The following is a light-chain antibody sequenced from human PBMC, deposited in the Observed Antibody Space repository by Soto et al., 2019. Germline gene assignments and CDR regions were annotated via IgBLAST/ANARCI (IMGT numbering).Light chain of an antibody. V-gene: IGKV1-5*03. CDR1: QTISSW. CDR2: KAS. CDR3: QQSYSTSWT. Sequence: DIQMTQSPSTLSGSVGDRVTITCRASQTISSWLAWYQQKPGKAPKLLIYKASTLKSGVPSRFSGSGSGTEFTLKISSLQPGDFATYYCQQSYSTSWTFGQGTKVAIK. J-gene: IGKJ1*01.